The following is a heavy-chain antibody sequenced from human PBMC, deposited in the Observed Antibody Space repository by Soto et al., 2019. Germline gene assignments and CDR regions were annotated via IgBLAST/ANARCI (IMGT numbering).Heavy chain of an antibody. Sequence: SVKVSCKASGGTFSSYAISWVRQAPGQGLEWMGGIIPIFGTANYAQKLQGRVTITADESTSTAHMELSSLRSEDTAVYYCAVISPTYYYGMDVWGQGTTVTVSS. CDR2: IIPIFGTA. CDR1: GGTFSSYA. J-gene: IGHJ6*02. CDR3: AVISPTYYYGMDV. V-gene: IGHV1-69*13.